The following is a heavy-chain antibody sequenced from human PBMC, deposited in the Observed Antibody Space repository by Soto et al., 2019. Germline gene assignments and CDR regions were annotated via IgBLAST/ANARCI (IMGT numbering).Heavy chain of an antibody. CDR2: IYSSGTT. V-gene: IGHV4-31*03. J-gene: IGHJ4*01. CDR1: GGSISSGSYY. CDR3: AIDRGYECQYTFDS. Sequence: QVQLQESGPGLVKASQTLSLTCTVSGGSISSGSYYWSWIRQLPGKGLEWIGYIYSSGTTYYNPSRQSRVTISVDTSKSQFSLELSSVTAANTGMYYCAIDRGYECQYTFDSWGQGTLVTVSS. D-gene: IGHD5-12*01.